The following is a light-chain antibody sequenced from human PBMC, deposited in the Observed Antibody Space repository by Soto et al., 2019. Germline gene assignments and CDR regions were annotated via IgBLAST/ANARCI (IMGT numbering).Light chain of an antibody. CDR2: DAS. CDR1: QSVSSY. Sequence: EIVLTQSPATLSLSPGERATLSCRASQSVSSYLAWYQQKPGQAPRLLIYDASNRATGIPARFSGSGSGTDFPLPISSLEPEDFAVYYWQQRSKWPYTFGQGTKLEIK. J-gene: IGKJ2*01. V-gene: IGKV3-11*01. CDR3: QQRSKWPYT.